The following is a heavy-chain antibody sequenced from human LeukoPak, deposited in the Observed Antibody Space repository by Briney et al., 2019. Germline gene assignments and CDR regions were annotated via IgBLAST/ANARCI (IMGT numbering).Heavy chain of an antibody. V-gene: IGHV3-30*03. CDR2: ISYDGSNK. D-gene: IGHD2-2*01. J-gene: IGHJ4*02. CDR1: GFTFSSYG. Sequence: GRSLRLSCAASGFTFSSYGMHWVRQAPGKGLEWVAVISYDGSNKYYADSMKGRFTISRDNSKNTLYLQMNSLRAEDTAVYYCAAEYCSSTSCYASVDYWGQGTLVTVSS. CDR3: AAEYCSSTSCYASVDY.